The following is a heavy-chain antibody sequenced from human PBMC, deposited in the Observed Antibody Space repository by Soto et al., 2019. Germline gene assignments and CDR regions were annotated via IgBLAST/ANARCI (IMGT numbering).Heavy chain of an antibody. Sequence: SVKVSCKASGGTFSSYAISWVRQAPGQGLEWMGGIIPIFGTANYAQKFQGRVTITADESTSTAYMELSSLRSEDTAVYYCAFIAGVVRTSHLFDYWGQGTLVTVSS. CDR1: GGTFSSYA. CDR2: IIPIFGTA. D-gene: IGHD3-3*01. J-gene: IGHJ4*02. V-gene: IGHV1-69*13. CDR3: AFIAGVVRTSHLFDY.